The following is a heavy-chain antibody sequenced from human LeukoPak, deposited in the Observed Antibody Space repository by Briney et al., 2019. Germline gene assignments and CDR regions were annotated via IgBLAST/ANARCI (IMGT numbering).Heavy chain of an antibody. Sequence: SVKVSCKASGGTFSSYAISWVRQAPGQGLEWMGGIIPIFGTANYAQKFQGRVTITADKSTSTAYMELSSLRSEDTAVYYCARGGGVRDSSGYYYELVGHQFDYWGQGTLVTVSS. D-gene: IGHD3-22*01. CDR2: IIPIFGTA. J-gene: IGHJ4*02. V-gene: IGHV1-69*06. CDR3: ARGGGVRDSSGYYYELVGHQFDY. CDR1: GGTFSSYA.